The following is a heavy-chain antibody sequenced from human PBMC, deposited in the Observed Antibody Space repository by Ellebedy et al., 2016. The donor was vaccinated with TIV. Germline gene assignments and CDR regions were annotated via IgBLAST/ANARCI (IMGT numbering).Heavy chain of an antibody. CDR2: IYHSGST. CDR1: GGSISSSNW. J-gene: IGHJ6*02. D-gene: IGHD1-1*01. Sequence: SETLSLTXAVSGGSISSSNWWSWVRQPPGKGLEWIGEIYHSGSTNYNPSLKSRVTISVDTSKNQFSLKLSSVTAADTAVYYCASLQLERLGAYYGMDVWGQGTTVTVSS. V-gene: IGHV4-4*02. CDR3: ASLQLERLGAYYGMDV.